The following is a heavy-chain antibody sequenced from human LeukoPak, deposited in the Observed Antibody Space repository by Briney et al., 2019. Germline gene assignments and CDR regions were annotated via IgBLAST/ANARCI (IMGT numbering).Heavy chain of an antibody. J-gene: IGHJ6*03. CDR3: ASHCTNGVCYNYYYYYYMDV. Sequence: GGSLRLSCAASGFTFSDYYMSWVRQAPGKGLEWVSAISGSGGSTYYADSVKGRFTISRDNSKNTLYLQMNSLRAEDTAVYYCASHCTNGVCYNYYYYYYMDVWGKGTTVTVSS. V-gene: IGHV3-23*01. CDR2: ISGSGGST. D-gene: IGHD2-8*01. CDR1: GFTFSDYY.